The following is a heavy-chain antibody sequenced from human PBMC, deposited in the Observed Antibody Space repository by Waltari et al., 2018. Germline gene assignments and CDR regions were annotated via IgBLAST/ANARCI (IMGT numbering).Heavy chain of an antibody. CDR2: IYYSGST. J-gene: IGHJ4*02. CDR3: ARGGGVVVPAAIGF. V-gene: IGHV4-59*01. Sequence: QVQLQESGPGLVKPSETLSLTCTVSGGSISSYYWSWFRQPPGKGLEWIGYIYYSGSTNYNPSLKSRVTISVDTSKNQFSLKLSSVTAADTAVYYCARGGGVVVPAAIGFWGQGTLVTVSS. CDR1: GGSISSYY. D-gene: IGHD2-2*01.